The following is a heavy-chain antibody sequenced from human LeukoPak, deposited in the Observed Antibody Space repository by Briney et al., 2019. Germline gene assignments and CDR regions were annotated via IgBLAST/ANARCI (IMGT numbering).Heavy chain of an antibody. V-gene: IGHV4-59*08. Sequence: SETLSLTCSVSGGSMSSHFWNWIRQPPGKGLEWIGYIYYIGSPSYNPSLKSRVTISLDTSKNQFSLKLSSVTAADTAVYYCARLRWDRYFDWLPGYYYYYMDVWGKGTTVTVSS. CDR3: ARLRWDRYFDWLPGYYYYYMDV. CDR2: IYYIGSP. CDR1: GGSMSSHF. J-gene: IGHJ6*03. D-gene: IGHD3-9*01.